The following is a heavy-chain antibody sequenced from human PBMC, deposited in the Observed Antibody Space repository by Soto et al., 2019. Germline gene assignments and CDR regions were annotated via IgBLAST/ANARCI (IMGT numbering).Heavy chain of an antibody. J-gene: IGHJ6*02. V-gene: IGHV1-46*01. D-gene: IGHD1-26*01. CDR1: GYTFTNYY. Sequence: QVQLVQSGAEVKKPGASVKVSCKASGYTFTNYYMHWVRQAPRQGLEWMGIINPSGGSTSYAQKSQVRVTMTSDTSTSTVYMDLSSLRSEDTAVYYCARGDGRGSSVFYYYYGMDVWGHGTTVTVSS. CDR2: INPSGGST. CDR3: ARGDGRGSSVFYYYYGMDV.